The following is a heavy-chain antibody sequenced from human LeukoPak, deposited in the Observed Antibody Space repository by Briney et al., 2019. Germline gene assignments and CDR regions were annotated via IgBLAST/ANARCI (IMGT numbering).Heavy chain of an antibody. CDR3: ARASLVGATIFDF. CDR1: GGTFSSYA. J-gene: IGHJ4*02. Sequence: SVKVSCKASGGTFSSYAISWVRQAPGQGLEWMGRIIPILGIANYAQKFQGRVTITADKSTSTAYMELSSLRSEDTAVYYCARASLVGATIFDFWGQGTLVTVSS. V-gene: IGHV1-69*04. D-gene: IGHD1-26*01. CDR2: IIPILGIA.